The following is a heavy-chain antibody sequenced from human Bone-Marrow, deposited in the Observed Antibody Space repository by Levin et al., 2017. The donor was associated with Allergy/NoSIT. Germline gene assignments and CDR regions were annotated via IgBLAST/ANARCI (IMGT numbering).Heavy chain of an antibody. J-gene: IGHJ3*02. CDR2: INPSGGST. CDR1: GYTFTSYY. CDR3: ARPLATPDYYDSSGNAFDS. D-gene: IGHD3-22*01. V-gene: IGHV1-46*01. Sequence: ASVKVSCKASGYTFTSYYMHWVRQAPGQGLEWMGIINPSGGSTSYAQKFQGRVTMTRDTSTSTVYMELSSLRSEDTAVYYCARPLATPDYYDSSGNAFDSWGQGTMVTVSS.